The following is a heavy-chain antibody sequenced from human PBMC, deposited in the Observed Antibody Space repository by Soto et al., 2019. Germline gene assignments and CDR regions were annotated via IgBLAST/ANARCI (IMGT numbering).Heavy chain of an antibody. CDR2: ISWNSGSI. CDR3: AKTIGSYGMDV. D-gene: IGHD1-26*01. Sequence: EVQLVESGGGLVQPGRSLRLSCAASGFTFDDYAMHWVRQAPGKGLEWVSGISWNSGSIGYADSVKGRFTIFRDNAKNSLYLQMNSLRAEDTALYYCAKTIGSYGMDVWGQGTTVTVSS. J-gene: IGHJ6*02. CDR1: GFTFDDYA. V-gene: IGHV3-9*01.